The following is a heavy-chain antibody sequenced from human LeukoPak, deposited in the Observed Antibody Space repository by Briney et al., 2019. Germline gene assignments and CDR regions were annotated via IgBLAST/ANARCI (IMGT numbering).Heavy chain of an antibody. D-gene: IGHD3-10*01. J-gene: IGHJ3*02. CDR1: GGSFSGYY. Sequence: PSETLSLTCAVYGGSFSGYYWSWIRQPPGKGLEWIGEINHSGSTNYNPSLKSRVTISVDTSKNQFSLKLSSVTAADTAVYYCASITMVRGVIYAFDIWGQGTMVTVSS. CDR3: ASITMVRGVIYAFDI. V-gene: IGHV4-34*01. CDR2: INHSGST.